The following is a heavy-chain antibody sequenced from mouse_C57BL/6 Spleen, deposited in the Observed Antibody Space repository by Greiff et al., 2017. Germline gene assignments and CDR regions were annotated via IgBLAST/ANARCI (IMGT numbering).Heavy chain of an antibody. CDR1: GYTFTSYW. CDR2: IDPSDSYT. J-gene: IGHJ4*01. D-gene: IGHD1-1*01. Sequence: QVQLQQPGAELVRPGTSVKLSCKASGYTFTSYWMHWVKQRPGQGLEWIGVIDPSDSYTNYNQKFKGKATLTVDTSSSTAYMQLSSLTSEDSAVYYCARSNYYGSSFGAMDYWGQGTSVTVSS. V-gene: IGHV1-59*01. CDR3: ARSNYYGSSFGAMDY.